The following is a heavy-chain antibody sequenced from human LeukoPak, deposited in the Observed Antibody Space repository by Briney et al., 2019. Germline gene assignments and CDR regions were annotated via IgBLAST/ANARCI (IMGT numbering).Heavy chain of an antibody. D-gene: IGHD3-9*01. V-gene: IGHV3-9*01. J-gene: IGHJ6*02. CDR1: GFTFDDYA. CDR3: ARVAHFDRGMDV. Sequence: PGRSLRLSCAASGFTFDDYAMHWVRQAPGKGLEWVSGISWNSGSIGYADSVKGRFTISRDNTKKTLYLEMNSLRAEDTAVYFCARVAHFDRGMDVWGQGTTVTVSS. CDR2: ISWNSGSI.